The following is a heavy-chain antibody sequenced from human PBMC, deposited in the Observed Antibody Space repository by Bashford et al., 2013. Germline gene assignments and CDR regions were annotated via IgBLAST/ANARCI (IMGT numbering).Heavy chain of an antibody. D-gene: IGHD6-19*01. J-gene: IGHJ1*01. CDR2: INPNTGDA. V-gene: IGHV1-2*02. CDR3: ASQRGPLHSSGWD. Sequence: ASVKVSCKASGYTFIGYYVHWVRQAPGQGLEWMGWINPNTGDATYAQNFRGRVSMTRDTSITTAYIELSRLTSDDTAIYYCASQRGPLHSSGWDWGPGTLVTVSS. CDR1: GYTFIGYY.